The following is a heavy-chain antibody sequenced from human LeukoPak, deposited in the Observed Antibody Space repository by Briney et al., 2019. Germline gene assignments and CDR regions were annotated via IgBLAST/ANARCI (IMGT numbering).Heavy chain of an antibody. Sequence: GGSLRLSCAASGFTFSNKAMHWVRQAPGKGLEWISATSGSGGNSYYLDSVEGRFTISRDNSKNTLYLQMNSLRAEDTAVYYCAKDQAVDTAMVFDYWGQGTLVTVSS. D-gene: IGHD5-18*01. CDR1: GFTFSNKA. V-gene: IGHV3-23*01. CDR2: TSGSGGNS. J-gene: IGHJ4*02. CDR3: AKDQAVDTAMVFDY.